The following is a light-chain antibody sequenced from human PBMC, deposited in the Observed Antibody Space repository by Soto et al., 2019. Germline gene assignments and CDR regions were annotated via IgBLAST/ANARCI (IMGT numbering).Light chain of an antibody. CDR1: QTISDW. CDR2: KAS. V-gene: IGKV1-5*03. J-gene: IGKJ1*01. CDR3: QEYSSDWT. Sequence: DIKLTQSPSTLSASVGDRISITCRASQTISDWLAWYQQKPGKAPKVLIYKASSLEDGVPSRFSGSGSGTEFTLTINSLQADDVATYYCQEYSSDWTFGQGTKVEV.